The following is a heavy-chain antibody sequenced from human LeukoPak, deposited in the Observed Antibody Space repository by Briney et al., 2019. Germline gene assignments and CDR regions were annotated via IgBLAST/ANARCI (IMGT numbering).Heavy chain of an antibody. V-gene: IGHV3-11*01. CDR2: ISSSGSTI. J-gene: IGHJ6*02. CDR1: GFTFSDYD. CDR3: ARVLDTGGGWHYGMDV. D-gene: IGHD1-26*01. Sequence: KPGGSLRLSCAASGFTFSDYDMSWIRQAPGKGLEWVSYISSSGSTIYYADSVKGRFTISRDNAKNSLYLQMNSLRAEDTAVYYCARVLDTGGGWHYGMDVWGQGTTVTVSS.